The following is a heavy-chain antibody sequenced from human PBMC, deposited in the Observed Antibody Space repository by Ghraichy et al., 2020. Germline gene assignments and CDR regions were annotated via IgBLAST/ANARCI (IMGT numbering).Heavy chain of an antibody. Sequence: ASVKVSCKTSGYTFIDYYIHWVRQAPGQGLEWMGWINPNSGGTNSAQKLQGRVTMTRDTSISTAYMELSSLRSDDTAIYYCARDFTKLRYCSGGNCYPGYWGQGTLVTVSS. CDR2: INPNSGGT. CDR1: GYTFIDYY. J-gene: IGHJ4*02. V-gene: IGHV1-2*02. CDR3: ARDFTKLRYCSGGNCYPGY. D-gene: IGHD2-15*01.